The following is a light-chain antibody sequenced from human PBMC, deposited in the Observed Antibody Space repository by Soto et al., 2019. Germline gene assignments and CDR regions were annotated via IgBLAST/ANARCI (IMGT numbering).Light chain of an antibody. CDR3: QQSYSSPPEYT. J-gene: IGKJ2*01. CDR1: QSIITY. Sequence: DIQMTQSPSSLSASIGDRVTITCRASQSIITYLNWYQQKPGNAPKLLIHGASSLESGVPSMFSGSVSGTDFTLTISSLQPEDFATYYCQQSYSSPPEYTFGQGTKLEIK. CDR2: GAS. V-gene: IGKV1-39*01.